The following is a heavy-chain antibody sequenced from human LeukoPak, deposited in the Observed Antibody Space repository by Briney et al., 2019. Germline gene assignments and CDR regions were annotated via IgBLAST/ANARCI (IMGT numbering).Heavy chain of an antibody. CDR1: GYTFTSYY. Sequence: ASVKVSCKASGYTFTSYYMHWVRQAPGQGLEWMGIINPSGGSTSYAQKFQGRVTMTRDTSTSTVYMELSSLRSDGTAVYYCARGGLTIFGVVNFDYWGQGTLVTDSS. CDR2: INPSGGST. CDR3: ARGGLTIFGVVNFDY. V-gene: IGHV1-46*01. J-gene: IGHJ4*02. D-gene: IGHD3-3*01.